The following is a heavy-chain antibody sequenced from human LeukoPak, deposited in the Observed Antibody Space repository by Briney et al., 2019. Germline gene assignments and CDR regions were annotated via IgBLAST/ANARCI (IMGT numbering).Heavy chain of an antibody. V-gene: IGHV1-46*01. CDR2: INPSGGST. Sequence: GASVKVSCKASGYTFTNYYMHWVRQAPGQGLEWMGLINPSGGSTSYAEKFQGRVIMTRDMSTTTDYMELSSLRSEDTAVYYCARDNSIGGRGWWFDPWGQGTLVTVSS. J-gene: IGHJ5*02. D-gene: IGHD4-23*01. CDR1: GYTFTNYY. CDR3: ARDNSIGGRGWWFDP.